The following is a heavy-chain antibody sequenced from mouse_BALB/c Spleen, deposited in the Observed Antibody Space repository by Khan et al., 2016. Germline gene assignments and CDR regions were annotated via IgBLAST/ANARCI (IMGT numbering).Heavy chain of an antibody. CDR3: ARTRNYGSSPAWFAY. V-gene: IGHV3-2*02. J-gene: IGHJ3*01. D-gene: IGHD1-1*01. CDR1: GYSITSDYA. Sequence: EVKLLESGPGLVKPSQSLSLTCTVTGYSITSDYAWNWIRQFPGNKVEWMGYISYSGSTSYNPSLKSRISITRDTSKNQFFLQLNSVTTEDTATYYCARTRNYGSSPAWFAYWGQGTLVTVSA. CDR2: ISYSGST.